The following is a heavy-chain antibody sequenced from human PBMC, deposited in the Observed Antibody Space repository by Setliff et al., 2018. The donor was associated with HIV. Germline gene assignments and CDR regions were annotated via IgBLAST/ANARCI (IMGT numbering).Heavy chain of an antibody. CDR3: ARVPKQLLKGAAAYFDY. CDR2: IYYSGDT. D-gene: IGHD5-18*01. Sequence: SLTCNVSGASLKSQYWSWIRQPPGKGLEWIGNIYYSGDTNYNPSLKSRVTISVDMSKNQFSLRVKSVTTADTAVYYCARVPKQLLKGAAAYFDYWGQGILVTVSS. J-gene: IGHJ4*02. V-gene: IGHV4-59*11. CDR1: GASLKSQY.